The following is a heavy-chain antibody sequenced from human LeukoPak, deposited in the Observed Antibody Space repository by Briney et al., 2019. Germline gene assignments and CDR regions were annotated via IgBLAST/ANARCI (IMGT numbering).Heavy chain of an antibody. D-gene: IGHD2/OR15-2a*01. CDR1: GFTFSGSA. CDR2: IRGTTDT. CDR3: SRLLHSNTDYYYYYGMDV. J-gene: IGHJ6*02. Sequence: GGSLRLSCEASGFTFSGSAMHWVRQASGKGLEWVGRIRGTTDTAYAASVKGRFTISRDDSKNTAYLQMNSLKTEDTAVYYCSRLLHSNTDYYYYYGMDVWGQGTTVTVSS. V-gene: IGHV3-73*01.